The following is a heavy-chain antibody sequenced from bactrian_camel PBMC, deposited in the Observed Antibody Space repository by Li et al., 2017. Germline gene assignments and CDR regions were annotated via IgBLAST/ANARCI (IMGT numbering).Heavy chain of an antibody. Sequence: HVQLVESGGGLVQPGGSLRLSCACAASGFTLSNYWVYWVRQAPGKEREGVATIDTDGSTRYADSVRGRFTLSKDNAKNTLYLQMNSLTPEDSAMYYCAADLARYCGAFSGFFARASWGQGTQVTVS. D-gene: IGHD2*01. CDR2: IDTDGST. V-gene: IGHV3S26*01. CDR3: AADLARYCGAFSGFFARAS. CDR1: GFTLSNYW. J-gene: IGHJ4*01.